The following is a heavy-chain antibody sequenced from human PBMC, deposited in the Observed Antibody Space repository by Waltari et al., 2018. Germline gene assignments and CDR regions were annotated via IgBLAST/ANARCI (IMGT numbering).Heavy chain of an antibody. CDR2: IYHSGST. J-gene: IGHJ3*02. Sequence: QVQLQESGPGLVKPSETLSLTCAVSGYSISSGYYWGWIRQPPGKGLAWSGSIYHSGSTYYNPSLKSRVTISVDTSKNQFSLKLSSVTAADTAVYYCARDGLTYYDFWSGYPTSAFDIWGQGTMVTVSS. CDR3: ARDGLTYYDFWSGYPTSAFDI. CDR1: GYSISSGYY. V-gene: IGHV4-38-2*02. D-gene: IGHD3-3*01.